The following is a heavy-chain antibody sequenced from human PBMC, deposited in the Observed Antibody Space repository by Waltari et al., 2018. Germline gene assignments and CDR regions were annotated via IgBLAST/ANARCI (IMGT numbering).Heavy chain of an antibody. CDR2: IIPILDIT. V-gene: IGHV1-69*10. Sequence: QVQLVQSGAELKEPGSSVTVSCKASGGAFRNDAIGWVRQAPGQGLEWMGGIIPILDITRYTPKFQGRVTITADKSTNTAYMEMSSLRSEDTAVYYCARAEWLRSEFYYFDYWGQGTPVTVSS. D-gene: IGHD5-12*01. CDR3: ARAEWLRSEFYYFDY. CDR1: GGAFRNDA. J-gene: IGHJ4*02.